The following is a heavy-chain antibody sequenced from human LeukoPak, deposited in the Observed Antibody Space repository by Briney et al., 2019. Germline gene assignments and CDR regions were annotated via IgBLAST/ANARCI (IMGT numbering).Heavy chain of an antibody. CDR1: GYTFTSYD. CDR2: MNPNSGNT. J-gene: IGHJ3*02. V-gene: IGHV1-8*01. Sequence: GASVKVSCKASGYTFTSYDINWVRQATGQGLKWMGWMNPNSGNTGYAQKFQGRVTMTRNTSISTAYMELSSLRSEDTAVYYCARGLVSRYFDWLLSPTDAFDIWGQGTMVTVSS. D-gene: IGHD3-9*01. CDR3: ARGLVSRYFDWLLSPTDAFDI.